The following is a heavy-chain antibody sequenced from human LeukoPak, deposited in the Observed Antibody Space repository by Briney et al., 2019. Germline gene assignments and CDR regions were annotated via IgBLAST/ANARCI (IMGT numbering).Heavy chain of an antibody. J-gene: IGHJ4*02. Sequence: VGSLRLSCAASGFSFTAYSMNWVRQAPGRGLEWISYIGPGGDIYYADSVTGRFTVSRDTAKNSLYLQMNGLRVEDTAVYYCARRFDSWGQGTLVTVSS. CDR2: IGPGGDI. V-gene: IGHV3-48*01. CDR3: ARRFDS. CDR1: GFSFTAYS.